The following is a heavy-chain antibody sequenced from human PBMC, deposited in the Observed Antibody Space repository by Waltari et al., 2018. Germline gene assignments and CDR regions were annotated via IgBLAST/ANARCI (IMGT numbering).Heavy chain of an antibody. D-gene: IGHD2-15*01. CDR1: GFTFSQYA. CDR2: IWASGRDT. Sequence: EVQVLESGGDLVQPGGSLRLSCAASGFTFSQYAMNWIRQAPGKGVEWVSSIWASGRDTYYPDSVVCRFTISRDNSRDMVFLQMSSLRAEDTAIYYCVRPRAVVGPHGFDIWGQGTMVTVSS. CDR3: VRPRAVVGPHGFDI. J-gene: IGHJ3*02. V-gene: IGHV3-23*01.